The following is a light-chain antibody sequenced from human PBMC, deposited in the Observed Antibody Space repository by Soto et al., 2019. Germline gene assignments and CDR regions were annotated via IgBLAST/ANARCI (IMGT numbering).Light chain of an antibody. CDR3: QQRNVRPTIT. J-gene: IGKJ5*01. V-gene: IGKV3-11*01. Sequence: VLTQSPATLSLSPGERATLSGRASQSIHTSLAWYQQKSGKPHRLVVYDSTLRANGVPDRFGGSRSGTEFTLTINSLEPEDFAVYYCQQRNVRPTITFGQGTRLEIK. CDR1: QSIHTS. CDR2: DST.